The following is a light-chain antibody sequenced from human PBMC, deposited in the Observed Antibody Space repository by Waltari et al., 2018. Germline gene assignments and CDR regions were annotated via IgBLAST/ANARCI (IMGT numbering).Light chain of an antibody. J-gene: IGKJ1*01. V-gene: IGKV1-5*03. Sequence: DIQMTQSPSTLSASVGDRVTITCRANQSISSWLAWYQQKPGKAPKLLIYKASSLESGVPSRFSGSGSGTEFTLTISSLQPDDFATFYCQHYNSYPLTFGQGTKVEIK. CDR1: QSISSW. CDR2: KAS. CDR3: QHYNSYPLT.